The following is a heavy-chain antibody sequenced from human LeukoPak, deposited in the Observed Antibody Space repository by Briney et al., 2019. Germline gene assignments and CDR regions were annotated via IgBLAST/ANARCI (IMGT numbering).Heavy chain of an antibody. D-gene: IGHD6-6*01. CDR3: ARDSAEDSSSSRFDP. V-gene: IGHV3-21*01. CDR2: ISSSSSYI. Sequence: GGSLRLSCAASGFTFSSYSMNWVRQAPGKGLKWVSSISSSSSYIYYADSVKGRFTISRDNAKNSLYLQMNSLRAEDTAVYYCARDSAEDSSSSRFDPWGQGTLVTVSS. CDR1: GFTFSSYS. J-gene: IGHJ5*02.